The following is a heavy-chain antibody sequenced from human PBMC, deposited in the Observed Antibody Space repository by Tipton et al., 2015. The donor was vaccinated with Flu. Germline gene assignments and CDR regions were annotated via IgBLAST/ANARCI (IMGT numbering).Heavy chain of an antibody. CDR2: ISSNGVNT. D-gene: IGHD3-22*01. CDR1: GFTFSNYA. V-gene: IGHV3-64*01. J-gene: IGHJ4*02. CDR3: ARRNYDSSGYYYDY. Sequence: GSLRPSCAASGFTFSNYAMHWVRQAPGRGLEYVSAISSNGVNTYYGNSVKGRFTISRDNSKNTLYLQMGSLRAEDMAVYYCARRNYDSSGYYYDYWGQGILVTVSS.